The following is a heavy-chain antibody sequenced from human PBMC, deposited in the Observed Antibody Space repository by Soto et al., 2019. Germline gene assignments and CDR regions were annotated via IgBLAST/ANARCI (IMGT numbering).Heavy chain of an antibody. V-gene: IGHV3-15*01. CDR3: TPVPLWSHYYYGMDV. Sequence: EVQLVESGGGLVKPGGSLRLSCAASGFTFSKAWMSWVRQAPGKGLDWVGRIKSIADGGTTDHAAPVKGRFAISRDDSKNTLYLQMNTLKPEDTAVYYCTPVPLWSHYYYGMDVWGQGTTVTVSS. J-gene: IGHJ6*02. CDR2: IKSIADGGTT. CDR1: GFTFSKAW. D-gene: IGHD3-3*01.